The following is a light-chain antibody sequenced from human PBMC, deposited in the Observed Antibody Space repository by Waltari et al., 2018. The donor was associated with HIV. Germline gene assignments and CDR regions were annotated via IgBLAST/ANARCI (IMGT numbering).Light chain of an antibody. Sequence: QSALTQPASVSGSPGQSITISCTGTSSDVGGYNYVSWYQQHPGKAPQLVVYDVSERPSGGSNRFSGSKSGNTASLTISGLQAEDEADYNCCSYAGSSTLLFGGGTKVTVL. CDR2: DVS. J-gene: IGLJ2*01. CDR3: CSYAGSSTLL. V-gene: IGLV2-23*01. CDR1: SSDVGGYNY.